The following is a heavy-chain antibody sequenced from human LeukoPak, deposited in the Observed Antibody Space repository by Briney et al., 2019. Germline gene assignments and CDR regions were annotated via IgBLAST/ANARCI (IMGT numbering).Heavy chain of an antibody. CDR2: IYYSGST. V-gene: IGHV4-39*07. CDR3: ARITLVGATEY. Sequence: SETLSLTCTVSGGSISSSSYYWGWIRQPPGKGLEWIGSIYYSGSTYYNPSLKSRVTISVDTSKNQFSLKLSSVTAADTAVYYCARITLVGATEYWGQGTLVTVSS. D-gene: IGHD1-26*01. CDR1: GGSISSSSYY. J-gene: IGHJ4*02.